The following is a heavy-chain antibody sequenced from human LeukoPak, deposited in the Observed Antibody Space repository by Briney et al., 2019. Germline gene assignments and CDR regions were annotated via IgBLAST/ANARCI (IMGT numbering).Heavy chain of an antibody. CDR3: ARDSGPDAFDI. Sequence: SETLSLTCTVSGGSISSYYRSWIRQPPGKGLEWIGYIYYSGSTNYNPSLKSRVTISVDTSKNQFSLKLSSVTAADTAVYYCARDSGPDAFDIWGQGTMVTVSS. J-gene: IGHJ3*02. CDR1: GGSISSYY. CDR2: IYYSGST. V-gene: IGHV4-59*01. D-gene: IGHD6-25*01.